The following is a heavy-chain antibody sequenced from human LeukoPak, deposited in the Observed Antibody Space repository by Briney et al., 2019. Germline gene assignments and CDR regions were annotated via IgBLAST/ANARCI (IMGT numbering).Heavy chain of an antibody. Sequence: ASVKVSCKTFGYTFIGYYIHWVRQAPGQGLEWVGWINPNNGDTTYGEKFQGRVTVTRDTSSSTAYMELNRLRSGDTAIYYCAKGLALSGDDYWGQGTLVTVSS. D-gene: IGHD3-10*01. V-gene: IGHV1-2*02. CDR3: AKGLALSGDDY. J-gene: IGHJ4*02. CDR1: GYTFIGYY. CDR2: INPNNGDT.